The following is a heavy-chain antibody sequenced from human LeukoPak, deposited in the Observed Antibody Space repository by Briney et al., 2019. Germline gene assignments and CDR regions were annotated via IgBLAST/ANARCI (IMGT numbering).Heavy chain of an antibody. CDR1: GFTFSSYS. Sequence: PGGSLRLSCAASGFTFSSYSMNWVRQAPGKGLEWVSYISSSSSAIYYADSVKGRFTISRDNAKNSLYLQMNSLRAEDTAVYYCARDLRCLVGIPGGSCYYFDYWGQGTLVTVSS. CDR2: ISSSSSAI. CDR3: ARDLRCLVGIPGGSCYYFDY. V-gene: IGHV3-48*04. J-gene: IGHJ4*02. D-gene: IGHD2-15*01.